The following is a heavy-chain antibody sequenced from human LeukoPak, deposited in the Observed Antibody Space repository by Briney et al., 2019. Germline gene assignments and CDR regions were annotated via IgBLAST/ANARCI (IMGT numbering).Heavy chain of an antibody. D-gene: IGHD3-10*01. CDR2: TRYDGSNK. V-gene: IGHV3-30*02. J-gene: IGHJ6*03. Sequence: GGSLRLSCAAYGFTVSSNYMSWVRQAPGKGLEWVAFTRYDGSNKYYADSVKGRFTISRDNSKNTLYLKMNSLRAEDTAVYYCARGLWFGELNGHMDVWGKGTTVTVSS. CDR1: GFTVSSNY. CDR3: ARGLWFGELNGHMDV.